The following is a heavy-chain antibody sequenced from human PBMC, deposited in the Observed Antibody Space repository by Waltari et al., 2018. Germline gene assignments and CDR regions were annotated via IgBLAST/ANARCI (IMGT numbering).Heavy chain of an antibody. J-gene: IGHJ3*02. D-gene: IGHD4-17*01. Sequence: QLQLQESGPGLVKPSETLSLTCTVSGGSISSSSYYWGWIRRPPGKGLEWIGSIYYSSRTTYTTPLKSRATISLDTYKHQFCLKLSSVTAADTAVYYCARISSNDYGDYPDAFDIWGQGTLVTVSS. V-gene: IGHV4-39*01. CDR1: GGSISSSSYY. CDR2: IYYSSRT. CDR3: ARISSNDYGDYPDAFDI.